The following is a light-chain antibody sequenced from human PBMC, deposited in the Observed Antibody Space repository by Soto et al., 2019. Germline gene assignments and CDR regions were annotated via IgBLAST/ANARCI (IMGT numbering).Light chain of an antibody. CDR1: QSVSS. CDR3: QYYDNWRLS. Sequence: THSPCTLSLYPGERATLSCRASQSVSSIAWYQQKPGQPPRLLIYGASRRATNIPARFSGGGSDTEFTLTISTLQSEDFAVYYCQYYDNWRLSFGGGTKVDIK. J-gene: IGKJ4*01. CDR2: GAS. V-gene: IGKV3-15*01.